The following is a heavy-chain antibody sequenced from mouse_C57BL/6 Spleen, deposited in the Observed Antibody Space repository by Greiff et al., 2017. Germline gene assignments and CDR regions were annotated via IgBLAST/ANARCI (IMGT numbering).Heavy chain of an antibody. Sequence: QVTLKVSGPGILQPSQTLSLTCSFSGFSLSTFGMGVGWIRQPSGKGLEWLAHIWWEDDTYYNPALESRLTISKDTSKNQVFLKISNVDTADTATYYCARIARTGSYWYFDVWGTGTTVTVSS. CDR1: GFSLSTFGMG. J-gene: IGHJ1*03. CDR2: IWWEDDT. D-gene: IGHD4-1*01. V-gene: IGHV8-8*01. CDR3: ARIARTGSYWYFDV.